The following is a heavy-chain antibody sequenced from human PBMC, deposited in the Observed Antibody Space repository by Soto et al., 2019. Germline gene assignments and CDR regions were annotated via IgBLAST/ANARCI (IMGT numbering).Heavy chain of an antibody. V-gene: IGHV1-18*01. Sequence: GASVKVSCKASGGTFSSYGISWVRQAPGQGLEWMGWISAYNGNTNYAQKLQGRVTMTTDTSTSTAYMELRSLRSDDTAVYYCAREGSDYYDSSGYSQHWGQGTLVTVSS. CDR2: ISAYNGNT. CDR1: GGTFSSYG. J-gene: IGHJ1*01. CDR3: AREGSDYYDSSGYSQH. D-gene: IGHD3-22*01.